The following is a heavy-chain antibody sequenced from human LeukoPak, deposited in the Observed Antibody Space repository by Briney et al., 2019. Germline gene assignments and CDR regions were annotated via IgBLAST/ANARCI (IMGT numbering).Heavy chain of an antibody. D-gene: IGHD5-18*01. CDR3: ARAGYSYGLHFDY. V-gene: IGHV4-59*01. CDR1: GGSISSYY. Sequence: SETLSLTCTVSGGSISSYYWSWIRQPPGKGLEWIGYIYYSGSTNYNPSLKSRVTMSVDTSKNQFSLKLSSVTAADTAVYYCARAGYSYGLHFDYWGQGTLVTVSS. J-gene: IGHJ4*02. CDR2: IYYSGST.